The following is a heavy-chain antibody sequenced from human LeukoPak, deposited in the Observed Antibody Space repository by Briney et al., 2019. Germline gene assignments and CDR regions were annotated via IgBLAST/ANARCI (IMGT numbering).Heavy chain of an antibody. J-gene: IGHJ5*02. Sequence: SQTLSLTCTVSGGSISSGGYYWRWIRQHPGKGLEWIGYIYYSGSTYYNPSLKSRVTISVDTSKNQFSLKLSSVTAADTAVYYCARYRIRYCSGGSCYKWFDPWGQGTLVTVSS. V-gene: IGHV4-31*03. CDR2: IYYSGST. D-gene: IGHD2-15*01. CDR1: GGSISSGGYY. CDR3: ARYRIRYCSGGSCYKWFDP.